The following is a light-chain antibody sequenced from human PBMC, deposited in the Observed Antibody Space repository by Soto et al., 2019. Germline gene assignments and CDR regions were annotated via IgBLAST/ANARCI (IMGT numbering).Light chain of an antibody. V-gene: IGLV2-14*01. Sequence: QSALTQPASVSGSPGQSITIPCTGTNSDVGAYNYVSWYQHHPGKAPKLMIYEVFTRSSGVSSRFSGSKSGSTASLTISGLQAEDEADHYCTSYTTTNTLYVFGTGTKVTVL. J-gene: IGLJ1*01. CDR1: NSDVGAYNY. CDR2: EVF. CDR3: TSYTTTNTLYV.